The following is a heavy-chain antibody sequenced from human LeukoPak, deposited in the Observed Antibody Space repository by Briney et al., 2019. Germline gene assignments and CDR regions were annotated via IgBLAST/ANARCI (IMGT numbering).Heavy chain of an antibody. D-gene: IGHD2-15*01. CDR1: GGSISSYY. Sequence: SETLSLTCTVSGGSISSYYWSWIRQPPGKGLEWIGYIYYSGSTNYNPSLKSRVTISVDTSKNQFSLKLSSVTAADTAVYYCARGYQNNRGFRKVAAITKGPNWFDPWGQGTLVTVSS. CDR3: ARGYQNNRGFRKVAAITKGPNWFDP. V-gene: IGHV4-59*01. J-gene: IGHJ5*02. CDR2: IYYSGST.